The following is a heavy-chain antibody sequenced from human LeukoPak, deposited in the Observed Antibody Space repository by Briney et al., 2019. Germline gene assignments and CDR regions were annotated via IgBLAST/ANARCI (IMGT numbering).Heavy chain of an antibody. Sequence: PSQTLSLTCTVSGGSITSGDSYWSWIRQPPGKGLEWIGYIYYSGSTYYNPSLMHLVTLSVDTSKNPFSLKLSSVTDADTPVSYCASVYCRGGSCYSGGWSNFDYWGQGTLVTVSS. V-gene: IGHV4-30-4*01. CDR2: IYYSGST. CDR1: GGSITSGDSY. CDR3: ASVYCRGGSCYSGGWSNFDY. J-gene: IGHJ4*02. D-gene: IGHD2-15*01.